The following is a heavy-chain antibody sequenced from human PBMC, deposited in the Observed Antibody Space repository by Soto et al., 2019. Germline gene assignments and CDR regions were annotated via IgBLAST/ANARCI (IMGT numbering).Heavy chain of an antibody. J-gene: IGHJ6*02. D-gene: IGHD1-20*01. V-gene: IGHV4-59*01. CDR1: GGSISSYY. Sequence: SETLSLTCTVSGGSISSYYWSWIRQPPGKGLEWIGYIYYSGITNYNPSLKSRVTISVDTSKNQFSLKLSSVTAADTAVYYFARYKSNYYYVMAFWGQGTTVTVSS. CDR2: IYYSGIT. CDR3: ARYKSNYYYVMAF.